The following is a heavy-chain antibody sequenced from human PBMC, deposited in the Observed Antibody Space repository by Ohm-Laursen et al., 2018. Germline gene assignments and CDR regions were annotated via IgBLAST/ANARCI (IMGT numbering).Heavy chain of an antibody. CDR2: IYYNGIT. Sequence: TLSLTCTASGASINSGDYWWSWIRQHPGKGLEWIGYIYYNGITYYNPSLQSRVTFSVDTSKSQFSLNLRSLTAADTAVYYCARAAYSRNWFDPWGQGTLVTVSS. CDR1: GASINSGDYW. D-gene: IGHD2-15*01. V-gene: IGHV4-31*03. J-gene: IGHJ5*02. CDR3: ARAAYSRNWFDP.